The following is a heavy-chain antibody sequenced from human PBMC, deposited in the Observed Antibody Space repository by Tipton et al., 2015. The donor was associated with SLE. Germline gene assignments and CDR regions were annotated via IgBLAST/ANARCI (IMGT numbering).Heavy chain of an antibody. CDR3: ARWTYDSRPYYYYYYMDV. J-gene: IGHJ6*03. CDR1: GGSISSYY. Sequence: LRLSCTVSGGSISSYYWSWIRQPPGKGLEWIGYIYYSGSTNYNPSLKSRVTISVDTSKNQFSLKLSSVTAADTAVYYCARWTYDSRPYYYYYYMDVWGKGTTVTVSS. D-gene: IGHD3-22*01. CDR2: IYYSGST. V-gene: IGHV4-59*01.